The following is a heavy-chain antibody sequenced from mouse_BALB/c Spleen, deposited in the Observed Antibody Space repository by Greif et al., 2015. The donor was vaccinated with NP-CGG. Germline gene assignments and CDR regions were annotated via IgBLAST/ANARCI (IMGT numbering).Heavy chain of an antibody. CDR3: ARGRGDYDWFAY. Sequence: EVKLVESGGGLVKPGGSLKLSCAASGFTFSSYAMSWVRQTPEKRLEWVATISSGGSYTYYPDSVKGRFTISRDNAKNARYLRMSGLRSEDTAMYCCARGRGDYDWFAYWGQGTLVTVSA. V-gene: IGHV5-9-3*01. J-gene: IGHJ3*01. D-gene: IGHD2-4*01. CDR1: GFTFSSYA. CDR2: ISSGGSYT.